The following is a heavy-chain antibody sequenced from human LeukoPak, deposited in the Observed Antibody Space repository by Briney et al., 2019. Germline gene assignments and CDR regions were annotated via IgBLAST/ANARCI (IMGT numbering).Heavy chain of an antibody. Sequence: PGGSLRLSCAASGFTFSSYSMNWVRQAPGKGLEWVSSISSSSSYIYYADSVKGRFTTSRDNAKNSLYLQMNSLRAEDTAVYYCASNPPAAESYWGQGTLVTVSS. D-gene: IGHD6-13*01. V-gene: IGHV3-21*01. CDR2: ISSSSSYI. CDR3: ASNPPAAESY. J-gene: IGHJ4*02. CDR1: GFTFSSYS.